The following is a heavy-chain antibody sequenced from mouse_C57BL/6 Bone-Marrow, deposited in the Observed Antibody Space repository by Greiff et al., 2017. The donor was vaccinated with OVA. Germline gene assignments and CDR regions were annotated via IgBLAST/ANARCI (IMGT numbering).Heavy chain of an antibody. CDR3: ARYRVTHGWYFDV. J-gene: IGHJ1*03. CDR1: GFTFTDYY. D-gene: IGHD2-3*01. V-gene: IGHV7-3*01. CDR2: IRNKANGYTT. Sequence: EVKLVESGGGLVQPGGSLSLSCAASGFTFTDYYMSWVRQPPGKALEWLGFIRNKANGYTTEYSASVKGRFTISRDNSQSILYLQMNALRAEDSATYYCARYRVTHGWYFDVWGTGTTVTVSS.